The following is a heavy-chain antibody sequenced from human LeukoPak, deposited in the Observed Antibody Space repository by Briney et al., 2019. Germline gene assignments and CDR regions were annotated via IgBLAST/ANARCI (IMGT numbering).Heavy chain of an antibody. CDR3: AREGRSHYYYYYYGMDV. Sequence: SVTVSCKASGGTFSSYAISWVGQAPGQGVEWMGRIIPILGIANSAQKFQGRVTITADKSTSTAYMELSSLRSEDTAVYYCAREGRSHYYYYYYGMDVWGQGTTVTVSS. J-gene: IGHJ6*02. D-gene: IGHD2-15*01. V-gene: IGHV1-69*10. CDR1: GGTFSSYA. CDR2: IIPILGIA.